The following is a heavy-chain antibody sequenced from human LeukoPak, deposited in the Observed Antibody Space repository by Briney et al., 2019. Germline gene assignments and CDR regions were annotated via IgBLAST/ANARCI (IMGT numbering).Heavy chain of an antibody. CDR1: GYSISSGYY. CDR2: IYHSGST. Sequence: PSETLSLTCAVSGYSISSGYYWGWIRQPPGKGLEWIGSIYHSGSTYYNPSLESRVTISVDTSKNQFSLKLSSVTAADTAVYYCARHGYSSGWYLFAFDPWGQGTLVTVSS. CDR3: ARHGYSSGWYLFAFDP. V-gene: IGHV4-38-2*01. D-gene: IGHD6-19*01. J-gene: IGHJ5*02.